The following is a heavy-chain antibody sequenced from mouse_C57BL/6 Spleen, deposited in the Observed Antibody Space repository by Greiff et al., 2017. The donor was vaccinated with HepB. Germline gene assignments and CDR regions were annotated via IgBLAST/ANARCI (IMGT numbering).Heavy chain of an antibody. CDR3: ARHNYGSTYWYFDV. J-gene: IGHJ1*03. D-gene: IGHD1-1*01. Sequence: VKLQESGPGLVAPSQSLSITCTVSGFSLTSYGVHWVRQPPGKGLEWLVVIWSDGSTTYNSALKSRLSISKDNSKSQVFLKMNSLQTDDTAMYYCARHNYGSTYWYFDVWGTGTTVTVSS. V-gene: IGHV2-6-1*01. CDR2: IWSDGST. CDR1: GFSLTSYG.